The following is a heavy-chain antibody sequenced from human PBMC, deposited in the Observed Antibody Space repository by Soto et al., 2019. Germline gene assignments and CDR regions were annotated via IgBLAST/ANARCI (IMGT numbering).Heavy chain of an antibody. CDR2: INPNSGGT. V-gene: IGHV1-2*02. Sequence: GASVKVSCKASGGTFNSHAISWVRQAPGQGLEWMGWINPNSGGTNYAQKFQGRVTMTRDTSISTAYMELSRLRSDDTAVYYCARDKWELLAGFDYWGQGTLVTVSS. D-gene: IGHD1-26*01. J-gene: IGHJ4*02. CDR3: ARDKWELLAGFDY. CDR1: GGTFNSHA.